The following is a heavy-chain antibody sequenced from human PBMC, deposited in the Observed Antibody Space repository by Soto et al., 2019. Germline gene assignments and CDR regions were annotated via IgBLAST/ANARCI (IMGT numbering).Heavy chain of an antibody. V-gene: IGHV3-30*18. Sequence: GGSLRLSCAASGFSFSTYGIHWVRQAPGKGLEWVAVISHDGTKAYYIDSVKGRFTITRDDSKNTLYLQMNSLRREDTAVYYCAKQTSPSFHDFWSGPLDYWGQGTLVTVSS. D-gene: IGHD3-3*01. J-gene: IGHJ4*02. CDR2: ISHDGTKA. CDR3: AKQTSPSFHDFWSGPLDY. CDR1: GFSFSTYG.